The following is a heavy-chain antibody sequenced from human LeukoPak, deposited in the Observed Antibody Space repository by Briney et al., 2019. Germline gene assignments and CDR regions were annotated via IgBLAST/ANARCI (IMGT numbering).Heavy chain of an antibody. CDR2: INHSGST. D-gene: IGHD3-3*01. J-gene: IGHJ6*03. V-gene: IGHV4-39*07. CDR1: GGSISSSSYY. CDR3: ARVRFLEWLLYYYYYMDV. Sequence: SETLSLTCTVSGGSISSSSYYWGWLRQPPGKGLEWIVEINHSGSTNYNPSLKSRVTISVDTSKNQFSLKLSSVTAADTAVYYCARVRFLEWLLYYYYYMDVWGKGTTVTVSS.